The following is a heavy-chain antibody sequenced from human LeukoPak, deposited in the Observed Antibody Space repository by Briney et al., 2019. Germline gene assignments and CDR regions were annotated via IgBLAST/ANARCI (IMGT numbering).Heavy chain of an antibody. CDR3: ARGLRGGGSCSIDY. Sequence: SETLSLTCTVSGGSISNYYWTWIRQPPGKGLEWIGEINHSGNTIYNPSLKSRVTISVDTSKNQFSLRLTSVTAADPAVYYCARGLRGGGSCSIDYWGQGVLATVSS. D-gene: IGHD2-15*01. CDR2: INHSGNT. CDR1: GGSISNYY. J-gene: IGHJ4*02. V-gene: IGHV4-34*01.